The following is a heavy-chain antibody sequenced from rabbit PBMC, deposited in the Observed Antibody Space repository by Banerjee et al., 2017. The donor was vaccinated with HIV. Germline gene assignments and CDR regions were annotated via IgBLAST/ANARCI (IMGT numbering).Heavy chain of an antibody. CDR1: GFSFSSNG. J-gene: IGHJ4*01. Sequence: QSLEESGGDLVKPGASLTLTCKASGFSFSSNGMWWVRQAPGKGLEWIGYIYNGDGSTFYASWAKGRFTISKTSTTVTLQMTSLTAADTATYFCARDYAGGDGYNFNLWGPGTLVTVS. V-gene: IGHV1S40*01. CDR3: ARDYAGGDGYNFNL. D-gene: IGHD4-2*01. CDR2: IYNGDGST.